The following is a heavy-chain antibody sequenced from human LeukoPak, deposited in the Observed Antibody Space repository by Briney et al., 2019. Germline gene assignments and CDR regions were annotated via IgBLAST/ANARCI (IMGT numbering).Heavy chain of an antibody. J-gene: IGHJ4*02. Sequence: GGSLRLSCAGSGFTFSSYAMHWVRQAPGKGLEYVSAISSNGGSTYYANSVKGRFTISRDNSKNTLYLQMGSLRAEDMAVYYCARAPTPRYCSSTSCYGGSDYWGQGTLVTVSS. D-gene: IGHD2-2*01. CDR3: ARAPTPRYCSSTSCYGGSDY. V-gene: IGHV3-64*01. CDR2: ISSNGGST. CDR1: GFTFSSYA.